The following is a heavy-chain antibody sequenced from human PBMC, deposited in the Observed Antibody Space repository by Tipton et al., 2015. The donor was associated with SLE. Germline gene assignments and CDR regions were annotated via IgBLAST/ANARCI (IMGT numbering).Heavy chain of an antibody. J-gene: IGHJ4*02. V-gene: IGHV3-11*06. CDR2: ISSSSSYT. CDR3: ARGVRLWGSGWDYYFDY. D-gene: IGHD6-19*01. Sequence: SLRLSCAASGFTSSDYYMSWIRQAPGKGLEWVSYISSSSSYTNYADSMKGRFTISRDNAKNSLYLQMNSLRAEDTAVYYCARGVRLWGSGWDYYFDYWGQGTLVTVSS. CDR1: GFTSSDYY.